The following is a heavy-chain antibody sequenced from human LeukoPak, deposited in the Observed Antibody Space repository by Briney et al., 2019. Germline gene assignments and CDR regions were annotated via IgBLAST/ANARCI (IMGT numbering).Heavy chain of an antibody. CDR1: GFTFSSYG. CDR2: IWYDGSNK. V-gene: IGHV3-33*01. J-gene: IGHJ6*02. D-gene: IGHD3-22*01. CDR3: ARENYDSSGYTPGSYYYYGMDV. Sequence: PGGSLRLSCAASGFTFSSYGMHWVRQAPGKGLEWVAVIWYDGSNKYYADSVKGRFTISRDNSKNTLYLQMNSLRAEDTAVYYCARENYDSSGYTPGSYYYYGMDVWGQGTTVTVSS.